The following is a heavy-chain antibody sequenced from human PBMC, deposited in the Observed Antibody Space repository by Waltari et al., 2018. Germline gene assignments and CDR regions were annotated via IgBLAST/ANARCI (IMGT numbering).Heavy chain of an antibody. Sequence: QVQLQESGPGLVKPSETLSLTCAVSGYSISSGYYWGWIRQPPGKGLEWIGSIYHSGSTYYNPSLKSRVTISVDTSKNQFSLKLSSVTAADTAVYYCATEGITGTTAYYYYYGMDVWGQGTTVTVSS. D-gene: IGHD1-20*01. J-gene: IGHJ6*02. V-gene: IGHV4-38-2*01. CDR1: GYSISSGYY. CDR3: ATEGITGTTAYYYYYGMDV. CDR2: IYHSGST.